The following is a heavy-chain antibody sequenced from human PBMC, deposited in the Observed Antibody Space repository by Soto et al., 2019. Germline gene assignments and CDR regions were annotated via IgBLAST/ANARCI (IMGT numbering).Heavy chain of an antibody. J-gene: IGHJ4*02. D-gene: IGHD3-10*01. V-gene: IGHV3-21*01. Sequence: EVQLVESGGGLVKPGGSLRLSCAASGFTFSGNTINWVRQPPGKGLEWVSSVSSSSSYIYYAYSVKGRFTVSRDNAEKSLYLQMNSLRAEDTAIYYCARCMGFDGSGYAFFDSWGQGTLVTVSS. CDR1: GFTFSGNT. CDR3: ARCMGFDGSGYAFFDS. CDR2: VSSSSSYI.